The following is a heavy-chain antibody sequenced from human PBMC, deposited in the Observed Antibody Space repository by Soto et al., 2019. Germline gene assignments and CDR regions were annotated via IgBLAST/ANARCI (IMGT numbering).Heavy chain of an antibody. CDR3: AKENYAYEGLDV. D-gene: IGHD3-16*01. V-gene: IGHV3-13*04. J-gene: IGHJ6*02. CDR1: GFTFSSYD. CDR2: IGTAGDT. Sequence: GGSLRLSCAASGFTFSSYDMHWVRQATGKGLEWVSAIGTAGDTYYPGSVKGRFTISRDNSKNTLFLQMNSLRAEDTAVYYCAKENYAYEGLDVWGQGTTVTVSS.